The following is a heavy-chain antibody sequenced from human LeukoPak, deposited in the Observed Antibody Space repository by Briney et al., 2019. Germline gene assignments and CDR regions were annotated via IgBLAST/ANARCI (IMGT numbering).Heavy chain of an antibody. CDR3: ARKRNRGTFDY. Sequence: SETLSLTCTVSGGSISSYYWSWIRQPAGKGLEWIGRMYSSGSTNYNPSLQSRVTISADTSKNQVSLRLTSVTAADTAVYYCARKRNRGTFDYWGQGILVTVSS. D-gene: IGHD1-14*01. CDR2: MYSSGST. J-gene: IGHJ4*02. CDR1: GGSISSYY. V-gene: IGHV4-4*07.